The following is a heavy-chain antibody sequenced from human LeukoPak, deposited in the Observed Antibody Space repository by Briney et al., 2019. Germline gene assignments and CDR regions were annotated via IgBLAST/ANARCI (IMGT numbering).Heavy chain of an antibody. J-gene: IGHJ6*04. CDR2: IYDSGST. D-gene: IGHD3-10*01. Sequence: SETLSLTCTVSGGSFSSGSYYWSWIRQPPGRGLEWIGYIYDSGSTNYNPSLKSRVTISVDTSKNQFSLKLSSVTAADTAVYYCARDASGYYGSGSYHYSYYGMAVWGKGTTATVSS. CDR1: GGSFSSGSYY. V-gene: IGHV4-61*01. CDR3: ARDASGYYGSGSYHYSYYGMAV.